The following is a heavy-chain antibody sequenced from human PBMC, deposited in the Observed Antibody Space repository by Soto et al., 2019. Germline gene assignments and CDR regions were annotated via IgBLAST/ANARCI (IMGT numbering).Heavy chain of an antibody. CDR2: MNPNSANT. Sequence: QVQLVQSGAEVRKPGASVKVSCKASGYTFSTYDIAWVRQATGQGLEWMGWMNPNSANTGYAQKVQGRVTMTRETSITTAYRELNSLTAEDTAVYYCARAIRDRLFSDYWGQGTLVTVSS. V-gene: IGHV1-8*01. CDR3: ARAIRDRLFSDY. J-gene: IGHJ4*02. D-gene: IGHD2-21*01. CDR1: GYTFSTYD.